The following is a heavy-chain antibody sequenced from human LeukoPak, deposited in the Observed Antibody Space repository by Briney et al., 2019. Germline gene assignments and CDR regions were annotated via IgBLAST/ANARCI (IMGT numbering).Heavy chain of an antibody. D-gene: IGHD2-15*01. CDR1: GFTFSSYA. CDR3: AKDGGKNIVVVVAANNWFDP. J-gene: IGHJ5*02. CDR2: ISGSGGST. V-gene: IGHV3-23*01. Sequence: GGSLRLSCAASGFTFSSYAMSWVRQAPGKGLEWVSAISGSGGSTYYADSVKGRFTISRDNSKNTLYLQMNSLRAEDTAVYYCAKDGGKNIVVVVAANNWFDPWGQGTLVTVSS.